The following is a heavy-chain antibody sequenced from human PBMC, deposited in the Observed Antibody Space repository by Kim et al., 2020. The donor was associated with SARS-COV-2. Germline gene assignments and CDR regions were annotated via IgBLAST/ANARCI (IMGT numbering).Heavy chain of an antibody. Sequence: YYADSVKGRFTISRDNSKNTLYLQMNSLRAEDTAVYYCAKDIRPGYWYFDLWGRGTLVTVSS. V-gene: IGHV3-30*02. CDR3: AKDIRPGYWYFDL. J-gene: IGHJ2*01.